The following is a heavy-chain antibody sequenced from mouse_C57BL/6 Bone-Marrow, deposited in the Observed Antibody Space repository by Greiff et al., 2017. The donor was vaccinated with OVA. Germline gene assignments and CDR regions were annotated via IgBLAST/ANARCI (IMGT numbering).Heavy chain of an antibody. V-gene: IGHV6-6*01. CDR2: IRNKANNHAT. CDR1: GFTFSDAW. J-gene: IGHJ1*03. CDR3: TGGYGSTSYWYFDV. D-gene: IGHD1-1*01. Sequence: EVKLQESGGGLVQPGGSMKLSCAASGFTFSDAWMDWVRQSPEKGLEWVAEIRNKANNHATYYAESVKGRFTISRDDSKSSVYLQMNSLRAEDTGIYYCTGGYGSTSYWYFDVWGTGTTVTVSS.